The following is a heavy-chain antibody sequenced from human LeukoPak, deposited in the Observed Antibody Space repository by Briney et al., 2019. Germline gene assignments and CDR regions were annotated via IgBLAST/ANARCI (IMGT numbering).Heavy chain of an antibody. CDR1: GYTFTSYY. D-gene: IGHD1-1*01. V-gene: IGHV1-46*01. Sequence: ASVKVSCKASGYTFTSYYMHWVRQAPGQGLEWMGIINPSGGSTSYAQKFQGRVTMTRDTSPGTVYMELSSLRSEDTAVYYCARAGTGTTWLPRFDPWGQGTLVTVSS. CDR3: ARAGTGTTWLPRFDP. CDR2: INPSGGST. J-gene: IGHJ5*02.